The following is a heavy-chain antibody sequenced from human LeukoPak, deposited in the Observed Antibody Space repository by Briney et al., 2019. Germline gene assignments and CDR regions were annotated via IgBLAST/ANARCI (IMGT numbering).Heavy chain of an antibody. CDR1: GGSFSGSY. J-gene: IGHJ5*02. V-gene: IGHV4-34*01. D-gene: IGHD1-7*01. CDR3: ARGRGPSRLRGTTTQLGGVWFDP. CDR2: INYSGST. Sequence: PSETLSLTCAVYGGSFSGSYWSWIRQPPGKGLEWIGEINYSGSTNYNPSLKSRVTISIDTSKNQFSLKLNSVTAADTALYYCARGRGPSRLRGTTTQLGGVWFDPWGQGTLVTVSS.